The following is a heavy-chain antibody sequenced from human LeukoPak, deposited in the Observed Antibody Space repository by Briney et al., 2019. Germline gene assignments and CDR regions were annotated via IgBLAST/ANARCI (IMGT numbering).Heavy chain of an antibody. CDR3: ARDVRDYGDYNWFDP. D-gene: IGHD4-17*01. V-gene: IGHV4-59*01. CDR1: GFTFSSYS. CDR2: IYYSGST. J-gene: IGHJ5*02. Sequence: PGGSLRLSCAASGFTFSSYSMNWVRQAPGKGLEWIGYIYYSGSTNYNPSLKSRVTISVDTSKNQFSLKLSSVTAADTAVYYCARDVRDYGDYNWFDPWGQGTLVTVSS.